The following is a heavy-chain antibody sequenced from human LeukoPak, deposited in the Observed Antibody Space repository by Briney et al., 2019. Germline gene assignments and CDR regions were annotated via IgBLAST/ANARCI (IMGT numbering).Heavy chain of an antibody. CDR2: IYYSGST. Sequence: PSETLSLTCTVSGGSISSSSYYWGWIRQPPGKGLEWIGSIYYSGSTYYNPSLKSRVTISVDTSTNQFSLKLSSVTAADTAVYYCARQLLNYYDSSGYIGPWGQGTLVTVSS. CDR3: ARQLLNYYDSSGYIGP. CDR1: GGSISSSSYY. V-gene: IGHV4-39*01. J-gene: IGHJ5*02. D-gene: IGHD3-22*01.